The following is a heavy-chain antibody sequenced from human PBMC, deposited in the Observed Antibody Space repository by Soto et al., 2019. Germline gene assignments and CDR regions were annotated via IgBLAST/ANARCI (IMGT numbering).Heavy chain of an antibody. J-gene: IGHJ6*02. Sequence: ASVKVSCKASGGTFSSYAISWVRQAPGQGLEWMGGIIPIFGTANYAQKFQGRVTITADESTSTAYMELSSLRSEDTAVYYCARGLRDSTYYYDSSGYYYYGMDVWGQGTTVTVSS. CDR1: GGTFSSYA. CDR3: ARGLRDSTYYYDSSGYYYYGMDV. D-gene: IGHD3-22*01. V-gene: IGHV1-69*13. CDR2: IIPIFGTA.